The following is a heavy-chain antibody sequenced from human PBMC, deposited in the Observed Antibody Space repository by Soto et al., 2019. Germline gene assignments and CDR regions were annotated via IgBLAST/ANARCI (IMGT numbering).Heavy chain of an antibody. Sequence: QVQLVESGGGVVQPGRSLRLSCAASGFSFSSYGMHWVRQAPGKGLEWVAVIWYDGSNEKYADSVKGRFTISRDNSKNTLSLQMDSLRDEDTAVYYFASDHLYSSGRKQDAFDIWGQGRMLTVSS. D-gene: IGHD6-19*01. J-gene: IGHJ3*02. CDR2: IWYDGSNE. CDR1: GFSFSSYG. CDR3: ASDHLYSSGRKQDAFDI. V-gene: IGHV3-33*01.